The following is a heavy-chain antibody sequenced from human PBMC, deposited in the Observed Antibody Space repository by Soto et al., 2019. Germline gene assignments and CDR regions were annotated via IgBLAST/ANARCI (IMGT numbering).Heavy chain of an antibody. V-gene: IGHV3-23*01. Sequence: PWWSLRLSCSASVFTFSSYSMSWFRQAPGKGLEWVSGFRTGGDDATTYYADSVKGRFTISRDNSKNMLFLQMNSLRAEDTAIYYCAKKANSGPGSQYFDNWGQGTLVTVSS. J-gene: IGHJ4*02. D-gene: IGHD3-10*01. CDR2: FRTGGDDATT. CDR1: VFTFSSYS. CDR3: AKKANSGPGSQYFDN.